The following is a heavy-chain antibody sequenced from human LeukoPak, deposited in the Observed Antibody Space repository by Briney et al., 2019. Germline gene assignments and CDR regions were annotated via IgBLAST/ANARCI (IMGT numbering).Heavy chain of an antibody. CDR2: IYYSGST. CDR3: ARCLPDAFDI. V-gene: IGHV4-59*05. CDR1: GGSISSYY. D-gene: IGHD4/OR15-4a*01. Sequence: SETLSLTCTVSGGSISSYYWSWIRQPPGKGLEWIGSIYYSGSTYYNPSLKSRVTISVDTSKNQFSLKLSSVTAADTAVHYCARCLPDAFDIWGQGTMVTVSS. J-gene: IGHJ3*02.